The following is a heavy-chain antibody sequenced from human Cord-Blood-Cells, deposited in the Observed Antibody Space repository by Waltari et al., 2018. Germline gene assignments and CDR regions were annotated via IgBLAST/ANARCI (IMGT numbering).Heavy chain of an antibody. V-gene: IGHV1-69*01. D-gene: IGHD5-18*01. CDR1: GGTFSSYA. Sequence: QVQLVQSGAEVKKPGSSVKVSCKASGGTFSSYAISWVRQAPGQGLEWMGGIIPIFGTANYTEKCQARVTITADESTSTAYMDLSSLRSEDTAVYYCAREASIQLWSRDYFDYWGQGTLVTVSS. CDR2: IIPIFGTA. J-gene: IGHJ4*02. CDR3: AREASIQLWSRDYFDY.